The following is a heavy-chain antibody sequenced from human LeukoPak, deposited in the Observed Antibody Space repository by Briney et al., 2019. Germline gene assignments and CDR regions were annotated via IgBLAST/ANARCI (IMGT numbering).Heavy chain of an antibody. D-gene: IGHD4/OR15-4a*01. CDR2: ISGSSGST. Sequence: GGSLRLSCAASGFTFSSYAMSWVRQAPGKGLEWASAISGSSGSTYYADSVKGRFTISRDNSKNTLYLQMNSLRAEDTAVYYCARRAGAYSHPYDYWGQGTLVTVSS. V-gene: IGHV3-23*01. CDR3: ARRAGAYSHPYDY. J-gene: IGHJ4*02. CDR1: GFTFSSYA.